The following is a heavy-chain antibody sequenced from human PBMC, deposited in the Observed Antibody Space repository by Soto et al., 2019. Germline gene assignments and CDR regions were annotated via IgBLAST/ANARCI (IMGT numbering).Heavy chain of an antibody. J-gene: IGHJ5*02. CDR2: ISDDGSIK. Sequence: GGSLRLSCAASGFAFSSHPMSWVRQAPERGLEWVSGISDDGSIKYNADSVKGRFTISRDNAKNTVYLHLNSLRGEDTAVYYCARAQSSTVITSTHFDPWGQGTLVTVSS. CDR3: ARAQSSTVITSTHFDP. CDR1: GFAFSSHP. V-gene: IGHV3-23*01. D-gene: IGHD4-17*01.